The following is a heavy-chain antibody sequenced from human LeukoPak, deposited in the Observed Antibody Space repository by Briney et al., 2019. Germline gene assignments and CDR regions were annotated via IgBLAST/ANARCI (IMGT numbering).Heavy chain of an antibody. Sequence: GGSLRLSCLASGFTFRDFYMSWIRQAPGKGLEWVSAISGSGGSTYYADSVKGRFTISRDNSKNTLYLQMNSLRAEDTAVYYCAKDLDGYTNGVCDYWGQGTLVTVSS. CDR1: GFTFRDFY. CDR3: AKDLDGYTNGVCDY. V-gene: IGHV3-23*01. D-gene: IGHD2-8*01. CDR2: ISGSGGST. J-gene: IGHJ4*02.